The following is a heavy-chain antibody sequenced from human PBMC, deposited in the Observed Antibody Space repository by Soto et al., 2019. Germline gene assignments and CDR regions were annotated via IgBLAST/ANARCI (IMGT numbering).Heavy chain of an antibody. CDR2: IRSSSSYT. CDR1: GFTFSDYY. V-gene: IGHV3-11*06. J-gene: IGHJ5*02. D-gene: IGHD2-15*01. Sequence: GGSLRLSCAASGFTFSDYYMSWIRQAPGKGLEWVSYIRSSSSYTNYADSVKGRFTISRDNAKNSLYLQMNSLRAEDTAVYYCARDRPVVVVAGRGRGDNWFDPWGQGTLVTVSS. CDR3: ARDRPVVVVAGRGRGDNWFDP.